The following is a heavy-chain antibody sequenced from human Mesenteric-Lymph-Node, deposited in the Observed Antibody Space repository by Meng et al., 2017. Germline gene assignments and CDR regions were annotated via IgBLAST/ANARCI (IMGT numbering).Heavy chain of an antibody. D-gene: IGHD4-23*01. CDR2: IWNDRSKE. J-gene: IGHJ4*02. CDR1: GFTFSNSG. Sequence: VWWVGAGGGLVPAGRSRRLSFAASGFTFSNSGMHWVRQAPGKGLEWVAVIWNDRSKEYYADSAKGRFTISRDNSKNILYLQMNSLRVEDTAVFYCAKNSGGARFYFANWGQGTLVTVSS. V-gene: IGHV3-33*06. CDR3: AKNSGGARFYFAN.